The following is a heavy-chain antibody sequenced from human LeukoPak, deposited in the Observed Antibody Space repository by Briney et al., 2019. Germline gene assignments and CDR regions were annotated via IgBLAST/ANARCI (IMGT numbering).Heavy chain of an antibody. V-gene: IGHV3-69-1*02. J-gene: IGHJ4*02. CDR2: ISSSSTI. Sequence: KSGGSLRLSCAASGFTFSDYYMNWVPQAPGKGLEWVSSISSSSTIYYADSVKGRFTSSRDNAKNSLYLQMNSLRAEDTAIYYCASKVIWPATYYDFWSGFRSGYWGQGTLVTVSS. CDR3: ASKVIWPATYYDFWSGFRSGY. D-gene: IGHD3-3*01. CDR1: GFTFSDYY.